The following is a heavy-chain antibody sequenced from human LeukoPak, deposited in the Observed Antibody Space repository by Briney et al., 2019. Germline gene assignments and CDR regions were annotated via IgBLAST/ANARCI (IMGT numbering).Heavy chain of an antibody. CDR1: GFRFSSYW. Sequence: QPGGSLRLSCAASGFRFSSYWMHWIRQVPGKGLEWVSAISGSGGSTYYADSVKGRFTISRDNSKNTLYLQMNSLRAEDMAVYYCVKEGAMVRGVFGGWGQGTLVTVSS. D-gene: IGHD3-10*01. CDR3: VKEGAMVRGVFGG. V-gene: IGHV3-23*01. CDR2: ISGSGGST. J-gene: IGHJ4*02.